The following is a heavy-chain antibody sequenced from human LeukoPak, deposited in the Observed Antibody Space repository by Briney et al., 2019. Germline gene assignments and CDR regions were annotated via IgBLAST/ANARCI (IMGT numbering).Heavy chain of an antibody. J-gene: IGHJ4*02. CDR2: ISSSSSTI. CDR1: GFTFSSYS. CDR3: ARANGEWELLESNYFDY. Sequence: GGSLRLSCAASGFTFSSYSMNWVRQAPGKGLEWVSYISSSSSTIYYADSVKGRFTISRDNAKNSLYLQMNSLRAEDTAVYYCARANGEWELLESNYFDYWGQGTLVTVSS. D-gene: IGHD1-26*01. V-gene: IGHV3-48*01.